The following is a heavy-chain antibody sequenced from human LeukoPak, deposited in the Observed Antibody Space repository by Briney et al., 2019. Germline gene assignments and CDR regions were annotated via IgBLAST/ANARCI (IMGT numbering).Heavy chain of an antibody. J-gene: IGHJ4*02. Sequence: GGSLRLSCAASGSTFDDYAMHWVRQAPGKGLEWVSGISWNSGSIGYADSVKGRFTISRDNAKNSLYLQMNSLRAEDTALYYCAKEYASVDYWGQGTLVTVSS. CDR1: GSTFDDYA. D-gene: IGHD2-2*01. CDR2: ISWNSGSI. V-gene: IGHV3-9*01. CDR3: AKEYASVDY.